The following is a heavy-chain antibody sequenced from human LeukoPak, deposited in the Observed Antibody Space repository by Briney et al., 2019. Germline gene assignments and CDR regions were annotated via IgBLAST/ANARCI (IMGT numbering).Heavy chain of an antibody. CDR2: IIPILGIA. CDR1: GGTFSSYA. V-gene: IGHV1-69*04. D-gene: IGHD4-17*01. Sequence: ASVKVSCKASGGTFSSYAISWVRQAPGQGLEWMGRIIPILGIANYAQKFQGRVTITADKSTSTAYMELSSLRSEDTAVYYCARYPPSGYGGYDGGMDVWGQGTTVTVSS. CDR3: ARYPPSGYGGYDGGMDV. J-gene: IGHJ6*02.